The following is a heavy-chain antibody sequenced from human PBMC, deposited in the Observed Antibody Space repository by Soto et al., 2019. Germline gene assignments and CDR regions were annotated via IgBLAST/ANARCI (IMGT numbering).Heavy chain of an antibody. CDR2: ISSSSSTI. Sequence: EVQLVESGGGLVQPGGSLRLSCAASGFTFSSYSMNWVRQAPGKGLEGVSYISSSSSTIYYADSVKGRFTISRDNAKNSLYLQMNSLRDEDTAVYYCARDWDTVTTYGFDYWGQGTLVTVSS. CDR3: ARDWDTVTTYGFDY. D-gene: IGHD4-17*01. V-gene: IGHV3-48*02. CDR1: GFTFSSYS. J-gene: IGHJ4*02.